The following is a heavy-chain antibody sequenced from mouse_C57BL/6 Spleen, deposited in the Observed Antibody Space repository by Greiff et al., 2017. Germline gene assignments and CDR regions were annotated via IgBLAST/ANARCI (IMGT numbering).Heavy chain of an antibody. D-gene: IGHD2-4*01. Sequence: VQLQQPGAELVKPGASVKMSCKASGYTFTSYWITWVKQRPGQGLEWIGDIYPGSGSTNYNEKFKSKATLTVDTSSSTAYMQLSSLTSEYSAVYYCARGGIYYDYDDYAMDYWGQGTSVTVSS. CDR1: GYTFTSYW. CDR3: ARGGIYYDYDDYAMDY. J-gene: IGHJ4*01. V-gene: IGHV1-55*01. CDR2: IYPGSGST.